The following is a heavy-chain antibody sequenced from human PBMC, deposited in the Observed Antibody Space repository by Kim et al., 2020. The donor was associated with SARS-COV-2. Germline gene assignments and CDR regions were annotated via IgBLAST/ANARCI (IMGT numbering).Heavy chain of an antibody. CDR2: GST. V-gene: IGHV4-34*01. Sequence: GSTNYNPSLKSRVTISVDTSKNQFSLKLSSVTAADTAVYYCARGPRWLDYWGQGTLVTVSS. J-gene: IGHJ4*02. CDR3: ARGPRWLDY. D-gene: IGHD2-15*01.